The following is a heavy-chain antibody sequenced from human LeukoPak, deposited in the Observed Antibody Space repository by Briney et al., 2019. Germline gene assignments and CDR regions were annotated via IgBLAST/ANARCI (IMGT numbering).Heavy chain of an antibody. V-gene: IGHV1-2*02. J-gene: IGHJ5*02. CDR2: VGPNTGGT. D-gene: IGHD3-10*01. CDR3: ARGSRFHPQNWFDP. CDR1: GYTFIDYY. Sequence: ASVKVSCKASGYTFIDYYIHWVRQAPGQGLEWMGWVGPNTGGTYDAQTFQGRVTMTSVASISTVYMELTSLTYDDTAVYYCARGSRFHPQNWFDPWGQGTLITVSS.